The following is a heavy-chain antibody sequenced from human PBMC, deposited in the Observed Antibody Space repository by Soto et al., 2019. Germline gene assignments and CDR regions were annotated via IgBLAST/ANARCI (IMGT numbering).Heavy chain of an antibody. V-gene: IGHV4-59*01. J-gene: IGHJ4*02. CDR2: IFYSGVT. D-gene: IGHD6-19*01. CDR3: ARGGSSGWSPDY. Sequence: PSETLSLTCTVSGGSISGYYWTWIRQPPGKGLEWIGYIFYSGVTNYNPSLKSRVTLSVDTSKNQFSLKLRSVTAADTAVYYCARGGSSGWSPDYWGRGTLVTVSS. CDR1: GGSISGYY.